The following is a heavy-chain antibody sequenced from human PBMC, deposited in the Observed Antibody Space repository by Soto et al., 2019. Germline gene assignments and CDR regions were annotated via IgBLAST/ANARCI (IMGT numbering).Heavy chain of an antibody. CDR2: IYPGDSDT. V-gene: IGHV5-51*01. J-gene: IGHJ4*02. CDR3: ARAPSHGSFKTLDY. D-gene: IGHD6-6*01. Sequence: GESLKISCQGSGYSFANYWIGWVRQKPGKGLEWMGIIYPGDSDTRYSPSFQGHVTISADKSLNTAYLQWSSLRASDTAIYYCARAPSHGSFKTLDYRGQGPLVTVS. CDR1: GYSFANYW.